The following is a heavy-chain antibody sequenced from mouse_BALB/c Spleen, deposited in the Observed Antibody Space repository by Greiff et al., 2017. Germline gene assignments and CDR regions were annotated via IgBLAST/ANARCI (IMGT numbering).Heavy chain of an antibody. CDR3: TGVYYYAMDY. V-gene: IGHV6-6*02. J-gene: IGHJ4*01. CDR2: IRLKSNNYAT. Sequence: EVKLEESGGGLVQPGGSMKLSCVASGFTFSNYWMNWVRQSPEKGLEWVAEIRLKSNNYATHYAESVKGRFTISRDDSKSSVYLQMNNLRAEDTGIYYCTGVYYYAMDYWGQGTSVTFSS. CDR1: GFTFSNYW.